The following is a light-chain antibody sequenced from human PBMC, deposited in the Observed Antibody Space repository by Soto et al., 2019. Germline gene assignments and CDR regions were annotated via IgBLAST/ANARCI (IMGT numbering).Light chain of an antibody. Sequence: EIVLTQSPATLSLSPGERATLSCRASQSVSSYLAWYQQKPGQAPRLLIYDASNRATGIPARFSGSGSGTDGTLTISSLEPEDFAVYYWQQRSNWPPLTFGGGTKVEIK. CDR3: QQRSNWPPLT. V-gene: IGKV3-11*01. J-gene: IGKJ4*01. CDR1: QSVSSY. CDR2: DAS.